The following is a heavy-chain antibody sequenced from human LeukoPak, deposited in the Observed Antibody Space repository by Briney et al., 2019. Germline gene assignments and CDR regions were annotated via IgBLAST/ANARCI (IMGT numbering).Heavy chain of an antibody. J-gene: IGHJ6*03. Sequence: PGGSLRLSCAASGFTFSSYWMSWVRQAPGKGLEWVANIKQDGSEKYYVDSVKGRFTISRDNAKNSLYLQMNSLRAEDTAVYYCARGRGVVPAAMMGYYYYMDVWGKGTTVTVSS. CDR1: GFTFSSYW. V-gene: IGHV3-7*01. CDR3: ARGRGVVPAAMMGYYYYMDV. CDR2: IKQDGSEK. D-gene: IGHD2-2*01.